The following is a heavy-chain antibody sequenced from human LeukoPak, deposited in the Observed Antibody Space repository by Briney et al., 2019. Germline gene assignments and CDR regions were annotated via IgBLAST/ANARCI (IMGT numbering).Heavy chain of an antibody. CDR1: GGSISSSSYY. CDR3: ARQGVLLLWFGELSFDY. Sequence: SETLSLTCTVSGGSISSSSYYWGWIRQPPGKGLEWIGSIYYSGSTYYNPSLKSRVTISVDTSKNQFSLKLSSVTAADTAVYYCARQGVLLLWFGELSFDYWGQGTLVTVSS. CDR2: IYYSGST. D-gene: IGHD3-10*01. V-gene: IGHV4-39*01. J-gene: IGHJ4*02.